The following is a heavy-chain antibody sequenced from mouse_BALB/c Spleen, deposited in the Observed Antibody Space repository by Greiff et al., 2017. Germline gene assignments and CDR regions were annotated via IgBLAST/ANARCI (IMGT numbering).Heavy chain of an antibody. CDR2: IWAGGST. CDR3: ARAGNYGFAY. V-gene: IGHV2-9*02. D-gene: IGHD2-1*01. Sequence: VMLVESGPGLVAPSQSLSITCTVSGFSLTSYGVHWVRQPPGKGLEWLGVIWAGGSTNYNSALMSRLSISKDNSKSQVFLKMNSLQTDDTAMYYCARAGNYGFAYWGQGTLVTVSA. J-gene: IGHJ3*01. CDR1: GFSLTSYG.